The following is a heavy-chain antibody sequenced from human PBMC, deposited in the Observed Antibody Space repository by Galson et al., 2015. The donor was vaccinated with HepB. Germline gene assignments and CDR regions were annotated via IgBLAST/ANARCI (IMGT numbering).Heavy chain of an antibody. J-gene: IGHJ4*02. CDR3: ARDPPLGTPFDY. CDR1: GFTFSSYG. CDR2: ISTDSSYI. D-gene: IGHD7-27*01. Sequence: SLRLSCAASGFTFSSYGMHWVRQAPGEGLEWVSSISTDSSYIYYADSVKGRFTISRDNAKNSLYLQMNSLRAEDAAVYYCARDPPLGTPFDYWGQGTLVTVSS. V-gene: IGHV3-21*01.